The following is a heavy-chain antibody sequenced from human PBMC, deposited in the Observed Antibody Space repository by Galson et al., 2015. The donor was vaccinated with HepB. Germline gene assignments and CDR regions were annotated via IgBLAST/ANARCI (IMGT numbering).Heavy chain of an antibody. Sequence: SVKVSCKASGYTFTGYYIHWVRQAPGQGLEWMGRMNPNSGNTGYAQKFQGRVTMTRNTSISTAYMELSSLRSEDTAVYYCARGRGGDYGNWFDPWGQGTLVTVSS. D-gene: IGHD4-17*01. CDR2: MNPNSGNT. J-gene: IGHJ5*02. CDR3: ARGRGGDYGNWFDP. V-gene: IGHV1-8*02. CDR1: GYTFTGYY.